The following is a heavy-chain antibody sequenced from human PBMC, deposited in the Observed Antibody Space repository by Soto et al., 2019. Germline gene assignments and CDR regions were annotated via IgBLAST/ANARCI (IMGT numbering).Heavy chain of an antibody. J-gene: IGHJ5*02. CDR2: ISGSGGNT. Sequence: EVQLLESRGGLVQPGGSLRLSCAASRFTFSTYAMSWVRQAPGKGLEWVSDISGSGGNTYYADSVKGRFTISRDNSKNTLYLQMNSLRAEDTAVYYCAKSAMVRGGGWFDPWGQGTLVTVSS. CDR1: RFTFSTYA. V-gene: IGHV3-23*01. D-gene: IGHD3-10*01. CDR3: AKSAMVRGGGWFDP.